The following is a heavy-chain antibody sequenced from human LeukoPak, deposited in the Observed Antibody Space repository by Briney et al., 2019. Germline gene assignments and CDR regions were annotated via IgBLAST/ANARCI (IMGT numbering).Heavy chain of an antibody. V-gene: IGHV4-34*01. CDR2: INHSVST. CDR1: GGSFSGYY. D-gene: IGHD3-22*01. Sequence: SETLSLTCAVYGGSFSGYYWSWIRQPPGKGLEWIGEINHSVSTNYNPSLKSRVTISVDTSKNQFSLKMRSVTAADTAVYYCARGASSGYYYVRERGYYFDYWGQGTLVTVSS. CDR3: ARGASSGYYYVRERGYYFDY. J-gene: IGHJ4*02.